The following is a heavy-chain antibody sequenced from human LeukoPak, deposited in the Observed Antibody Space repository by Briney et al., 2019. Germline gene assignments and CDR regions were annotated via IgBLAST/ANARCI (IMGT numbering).Heavy chain of an antibody. V-gene: IGHV4-34*01. CDR2: INHSGST. CDR1: GGSFSGYY. J-gene: IGHJ4*02. CDR3: ARGGVAAADYFDY. D-gene: IGHD6-13*01. Sequence: KPSETLSLTCAVYGGSFSGYYWSWIRQPPGKGLEWIGEINHSGSTNYNPSLKSRVTISVDTSKNQFSLKLSSVTAADTAVYYCARGGVAAADYFDYWGQGTLVTVSS.